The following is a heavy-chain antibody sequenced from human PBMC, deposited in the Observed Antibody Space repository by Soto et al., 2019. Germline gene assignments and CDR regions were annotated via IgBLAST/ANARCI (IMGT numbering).Heavy chain of an antibody. V-gene: IGHV4-30-2*01. CDR2: IYHSGST. Sequence: SETLYLTCAVSGGSISSGGYSWSWIRQPPGKGLEWIGYIYHSGSTYYNPSLKSRVTISVDRSKNQFSLKLSSVTAADTAVYYCARADYDSSGYYYPYYFDYWGQGTLVTVSS. D-gene: IGHD3-22*01. J-gene: IGHJ4*02. CDR1: GGSISSGGYS. CDR3: ARADYDSSGYYYPYYFDY.